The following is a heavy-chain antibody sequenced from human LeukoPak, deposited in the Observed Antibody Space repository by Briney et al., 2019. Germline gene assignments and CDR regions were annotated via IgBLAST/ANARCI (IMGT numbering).Heavy chain of an antibody. CDR3: ARVQPIAVPPVSKGGYYFDS. CDR1: GFTVSSNY. CDR2: IYSGGST. V-gene: IGHV3-53*01. J-gene: IGHJ4*02. Sequence: HPGGSLRLSCAASGFTVSSNYMSWVRQAPGKGLEWVSVIYSGGSTYYADSVKGRFTISRDNSKNTLYLQMNSLRAEDTAVYYCARVQPIAVPPVSKGGYYFDSWGQGTLVTVSS. D-gene: IGHD2-2*01.